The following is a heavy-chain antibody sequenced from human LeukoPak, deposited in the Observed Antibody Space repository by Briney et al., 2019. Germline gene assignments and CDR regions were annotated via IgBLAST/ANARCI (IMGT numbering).Heavy chain of an antibody. CDR2: MNPNSGNT. V-gene: IGHV1-8*01. CDR1: GYTFTSYD. J-gene: IGHJ4*02. CDR3: ATNWRGNEGYYDSSLHFDY. D-gene: IGHD3-22*01. Sequence: ASVKVSCKASGYTFTSYDINWVRQATGQGLEWMGWMNPNSGNTGYAQKFQGRGTMTRNTSISTAYMELSSLRSEDTAVYYCATNWRGNEGYYDSSLHFDYWGQGTLVTVSS.